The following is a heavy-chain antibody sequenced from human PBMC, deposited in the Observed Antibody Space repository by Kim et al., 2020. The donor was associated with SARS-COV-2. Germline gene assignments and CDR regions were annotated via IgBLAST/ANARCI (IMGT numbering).Heavy chain of an antibody. D-gene: IGHD3-22*01. V-gene: IGHV4-59*13. CDR1: GGSISSYY. CDR3: ARAYYYDSSGYYRVLWFDP. Sequence: SETLSLTCTVSGGSISSYYWSWIRQPPGKGLEWIGYIYYSGSTNYNPSLKSRVTISVDTSKNQFSLKLSSVTAADTAVYYCARAYYYDSSGYYRVLWFDPWGQGTLVTVSS. CDR2: IYYSGST. J-gene: IGHJ5*02.